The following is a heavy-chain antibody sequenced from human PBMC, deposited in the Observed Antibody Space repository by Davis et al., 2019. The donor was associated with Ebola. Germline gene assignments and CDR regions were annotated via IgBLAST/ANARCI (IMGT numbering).Heavy chain of an antibody. J-gene: IGHJ6*02. CDR2: IDWDDDK. V-gene: IGHV2-70*11. CDR3: ARILMVRENSYYYYYGMDV. CDR1: GFSLSTRGMC. Sequence: SGPTLVKPTQTLTLTCTFSGFSLSTRGMCVSWIRQPPGKALEWLARIDWDDDKYYSTSLKTRLTISKDTSKNQVVLTMTNMDPVDTATYYCARILMVRENSYYYYYGMDVWGQGTTVTVSS. D-gene: IGHD3-10*01.